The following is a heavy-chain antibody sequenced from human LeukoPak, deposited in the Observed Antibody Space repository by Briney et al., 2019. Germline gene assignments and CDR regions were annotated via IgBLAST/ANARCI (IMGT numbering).Heavy chain of an antibody. J-gene: IGHJ6*01. D-gene: IGHD2-2*01. Sequence: SETLSLTCAVYGGSFSGYYWSWIRQPPGKGLGWIGEINHSGSTNYNPSLKSRVTISVDTSKNQFSLKLSSVPAAHTAVYYCARGGEVITAANGGYYGMDVWGQGTTVTVSS. CDR1: GGSFSGYY. CDR3: ARGGEVITAANGGYYGMDV. CDR2: INHSGST. V-gene: IGHV4-34*01.